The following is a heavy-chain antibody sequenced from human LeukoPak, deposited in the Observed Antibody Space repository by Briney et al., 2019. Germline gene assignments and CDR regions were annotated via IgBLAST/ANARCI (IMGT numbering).Heavy chain of an antibody. CDR2: IYYSGST. CDR1: GGSISSYY. Sequence: SETLSLTCTVSGGSISSYYWSWIRQPPGKGLEWIGYIYYSGSTNYNPSLKSRVTISVDTSKNQFSLKLSSVTAADTAVYYCARDRGRYDFWSGYYANDAFDIWGQGTMVTVSS. V-gene: IGHV4-59*01. D-gene: IGHD3-3*01. J-gene: IGHJ3*02. CDR3: ARDRGRYDFWSGYYANDAFDI.